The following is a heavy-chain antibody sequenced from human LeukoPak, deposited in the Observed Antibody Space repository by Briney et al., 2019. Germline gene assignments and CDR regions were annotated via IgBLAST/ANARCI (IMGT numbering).Heavy chain of an antibody. CDR1: GFTVSSNY. J-gene: IGHJ4*02. CDR3: AKVAHYYGSGSYYEYYFDY. V-gene: IGHV3-53*01. Sequence: GGSLRLSCAASGFTVSSNYMSWVRQAPGKGLEWVSVIYSGGSTYYADSVKGRFTISRDNSKNTLYLQMNSLRAEDTAVYYCAKVAHYYGSGSYYEYYFDYWGQGTLVTVSS. CDR2: IYSGGST. D-gene: IGHD3-10*01.